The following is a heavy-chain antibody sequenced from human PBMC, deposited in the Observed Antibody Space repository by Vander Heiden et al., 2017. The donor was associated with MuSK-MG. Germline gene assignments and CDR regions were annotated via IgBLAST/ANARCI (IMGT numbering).Heavy chain of an antibody. CDR2: MNPNSGNT. Sequence: VQLVHSGAEVQKPRASVQVSCTASGDTFTSYDINWVRQATGQGLEWMGWMNPNSGNTGYAQKFQGRVTMTRNTSISTAYMELSSLRSEDTAVYYCARGTTYYYYYGMDVWGQGTTVTVSS. J-gene: IGHJ6*02. V-gene: IGHV1-8*01. CDR1: GDTFTSYD. D-gene: IGHD1-1*01. CDR3: ARGTTYYYYYGMDV.